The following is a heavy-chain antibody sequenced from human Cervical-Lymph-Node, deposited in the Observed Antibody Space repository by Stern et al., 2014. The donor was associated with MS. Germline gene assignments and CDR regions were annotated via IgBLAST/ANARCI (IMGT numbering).Heavy chain of an antibody. V-gene: IGHV4-39*02. CDR3: AREGSVVTTYAMDV. CDR2: IYFTGTT. D-gene: IGHD4-23*01. CDR1: GGSIISSDHY. Sequence: QVQLQESGPGLVKPSETLSLTCTVSGGSIISSDHYWGWVRQPPGKGLEWIGRIYFTGTTFYTPSLPSRVSISLDTSKNQFSLKVTSVTAADTAVYYCAREGSVVTTYAMDVWGQGTTVAVSS. J-gene: IGHJ6*02.